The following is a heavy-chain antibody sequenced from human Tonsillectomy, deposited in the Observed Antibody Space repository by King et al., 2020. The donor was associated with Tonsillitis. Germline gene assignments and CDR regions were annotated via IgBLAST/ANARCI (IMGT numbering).Heavy chain of an antibody. CDR3: ARSLVGYSNAYALDY. Sequence: TLKESGPALVKPTQTLTLTCTFSGFSLSTSGMCVSWIRQPPGKALEWLALIDWDDDKYYSTSLQSRVTISKDTSKNQVVLTMTNMDPVDTATYYCARSLVGYSNAYALDYWGQGTLVTVSS. CDR1: GFSLSTSGMC. J-gene: IGHJ4*02. CDR2: IDWDDDK. D-gene: IGHD5-18*01. V-gene: IGHV2-70*01.